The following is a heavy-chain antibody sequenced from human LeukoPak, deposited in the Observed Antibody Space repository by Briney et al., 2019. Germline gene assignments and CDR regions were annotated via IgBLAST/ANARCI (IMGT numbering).Heavy chain of an antibody. CDR3: ARDHSGSYYEGDY. CDR2: MTPNSRNT. J-gene: IGHJ4*02. D-gene: IGHD1-26*01. Sequence: QATGXXXXXVRSMTPNSRNTGYAQKFQGIVTMTRNTSISTAYMELSSLRTEDTAVYYCARDHSGSYYEGDYWGQGTLVTVSS. V-gene: IGHV1-8*01.